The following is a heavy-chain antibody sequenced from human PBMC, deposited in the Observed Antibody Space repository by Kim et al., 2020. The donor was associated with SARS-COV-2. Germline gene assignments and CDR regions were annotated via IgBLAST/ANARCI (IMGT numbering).Heavy chain of an antibody. J-gene: IGHJ6*02. V-gene: IGHV1-8*01. CDR3: ASIRYSGYARLVYYYYGMDV. CDR2: MNPNSGNT. CDR1: GYTFTSYD. Sequence: ASVKVSCKASGYTFTSYDINWVRQATGQGLEWMGWMNPNSGNTGYAQKFQGRVTMTRNTSISTAYMELSSLRSEDTAVYYCASIRYSGYARLVYYYYGMDVWGQGTTVTVSS. D-gene: IGHD5-12*01.